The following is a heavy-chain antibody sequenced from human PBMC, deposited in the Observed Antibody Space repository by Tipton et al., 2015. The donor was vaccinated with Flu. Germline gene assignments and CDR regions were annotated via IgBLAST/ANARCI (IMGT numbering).Heavy chain of an antibody. V-gene: IGHV4-4*01. Sequence: TLSLTCAVSGGSISSGNWWGWVRQPPEKGLEWIGEIYHSGTPNYNPSLKTRVAISIDTSRKQFSLKLSSLTAADTAVYFCVRRDYSNYVSDPKNWFDPWGQGTLVTVSS. D-gene: IGHD4-11*01. CDR3: VRRDYSNYVSDPKNWFDP. J-gene: IGHJ5*02. CDR1: GGSISSGNW. CDR2: IYHSGTP.